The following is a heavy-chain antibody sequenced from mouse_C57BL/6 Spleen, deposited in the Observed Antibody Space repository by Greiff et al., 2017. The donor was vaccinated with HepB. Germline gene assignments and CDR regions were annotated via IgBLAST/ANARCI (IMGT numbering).Heavy chain of an antibody. Sequence: EVMLVESGGGLLKPGGSLKLSCAASGFPFRNYGMHWVRQAPEKGLEWIAYISSGSSTIYYAATVKGRFTISRDNAKNTLCLQMTSLRSEDTAMYYCARRSTVPAMDYWGQGTSVTVSS. J-gene: IGHJ4*01. V-gene: IGHV5-17*01. CDR3: ARRSTVPAMDY. CDR1: GFPFRNYG. D-gene: IGHD1-1*01. CDR2: ISSGSSTI.